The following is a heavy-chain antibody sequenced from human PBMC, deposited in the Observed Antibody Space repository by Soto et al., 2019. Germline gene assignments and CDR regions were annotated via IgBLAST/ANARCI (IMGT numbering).Heavy chain of an antibody. V-gene: IGHV3-21*01. CDR1: GFTFSSYS. Sequence: GGSLRLCCAASGFTFSSYSMNWVRQAPGKGLEWVSSISSSSSYIYYADSVKGRFTISRDNAKNSLYLQMNSLRAEDTAVYYCARKAAAGTGNWFDPWGQGTLVTVSS. J-gene: IGHJ5*02. D-gene: IGHD6-13*01. CDR3: ARKAAAGTGNWFDP. CDR2: ISSSSSYI.